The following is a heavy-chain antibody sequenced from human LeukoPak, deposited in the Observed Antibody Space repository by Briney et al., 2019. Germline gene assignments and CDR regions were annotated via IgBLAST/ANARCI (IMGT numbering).Heavy chain of an antibody. D-gene: IGHD2-2*01. J-gene: IGHJ4*02. V-gene: IGHV4-4*07. Sequence: SETLSLTCTVSGGSISTNSWSWGRQCAGQGQERRGRIYTSDINNYNPSLKSRVTMSGHTSNRQFSLQLPSVTAADKAVYYCARESYVVLPTAYRSYYFDYWRQGTLVSVSS. CDR2: IYTSDIN. CDR3: ARESYVVLPTAYRSYYFDY. CDR1: GGSISTNS.